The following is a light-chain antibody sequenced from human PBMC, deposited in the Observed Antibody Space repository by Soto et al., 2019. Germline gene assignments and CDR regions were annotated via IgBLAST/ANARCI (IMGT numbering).Light chain of an antibody. J-gene: IGKJ4*01. CDR2: DAS. V-gene: IGKV1-33*01. CDR3: QQYDNLPP. CDR1: QDISNY. Sequence: DIQLTQSPSSLSASVGDRVTLTCQASQDISNYLNWYQQKPGKCAKLLIYDASNLETGAPSRLSGSGSGTDFTSTISSLQPEDIATYYCQQYDNLPPFGGGTK.